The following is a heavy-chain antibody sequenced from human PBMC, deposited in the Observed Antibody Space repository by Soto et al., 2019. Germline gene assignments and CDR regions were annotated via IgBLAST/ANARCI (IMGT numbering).Heavy chain of an antibody. J-gene: IGHJ6*02. CDR3: ARGHSWVRGVITKYYYYGMDV. V-gene: IGHV4-34*01. CDR1: GGSFSGYY. D-gene: IGHD3-10*01. Sequence: SETLSLSCTVYGGSFSGYYWSGIRQPPGKGLEWIGEINHSGSTNYNPSLKSRVTISVDTSKNQFSLKLSSVTAADTAVYYCARGHSWVRGVITKYYYYGMDVWGQGTTVTVSS. CDR2: INHSGST.